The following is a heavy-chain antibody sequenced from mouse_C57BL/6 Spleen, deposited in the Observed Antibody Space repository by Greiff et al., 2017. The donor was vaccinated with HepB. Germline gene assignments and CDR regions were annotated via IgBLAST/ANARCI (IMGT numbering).Heavy chain of an antibody. D-gene: IGHD2-1*01. J-gene: IGHJ4*01. Sequence: EVQGVESGTVLARPGASVKMSCKTSGYTFTSYWMHWVKQRPGQGLEWIGAIYPGNSDTSYNQKFKGKAKLTAVTSASTAYMELSSLTNEDSAVYYCTNYGNYEDYAMDYWGQGTSVTVSS. CDR1: GYTFTSYW. V-gene: IGHV1-5*01. CDR2: IYPGNSDT. CDR3: TNYGNYEDYAMDY.